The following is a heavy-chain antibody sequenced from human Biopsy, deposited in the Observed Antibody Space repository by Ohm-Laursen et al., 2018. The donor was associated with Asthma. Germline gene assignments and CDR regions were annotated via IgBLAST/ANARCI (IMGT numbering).Heavy chain of an antibody. D-gene: IGHD1-1*01. V-gene: IGHV4-39*01. Sequence: GTLSLTCTVSGASSITTTNYWAWIRQPPGERLEWVGSIYYSGTTIYNWSLKSRLSLSVDTSRNQFSLRLRSVTAADTAVYYCARQWSGTGWHDTYSWFDPWGRGTQVIVSS. CDR2: IYYSGTT. J-gene: IGHJ5*01. CDR1: GASSITTTNY. CDR3: ARQWSGTGWHDTYSWFDP.